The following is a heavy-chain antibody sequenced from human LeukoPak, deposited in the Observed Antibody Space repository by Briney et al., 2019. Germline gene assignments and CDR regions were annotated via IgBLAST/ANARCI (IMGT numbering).Heavy chain of an antibody. V-gene: IGHV1-8*01. CDR3: ARGILRQQLVHTY. J-gene: IGHJ4*02. CDR1: VYTFTSYD. Sequence: ASVKVSCKASVYTFTSYDINWVRQATGRGLEWMGWMNPNSGNTGYAQKFQGRVTMTRNTSISTAYMELSSLRSEDTAVYYCARGILRQQLVHTYWGQGTLVTVSS. CDR2: MNPNSGNT. D-gene: IGHD6-13*01.